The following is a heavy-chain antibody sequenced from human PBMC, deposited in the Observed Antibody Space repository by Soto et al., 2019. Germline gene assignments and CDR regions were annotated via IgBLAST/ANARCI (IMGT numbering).Heavy chain of an antibody. CDR3: ASLITYYDFWSGYPPNMDV. V-gene: IGHV1-69*06. D-gene: IGHD3-3*01. CDR1: GGTFSSYA. J-gene: IGHJ6*02. Sequence: SVKVSCKASGGTFSSYAISWVRQAPGQGLEWMGGIIPIFGTANYAQKLQGRVTITADKSTSTAYMELSSLRSEDTAVYYCASLITYYDFWSGYPPNMDVWGQGTTVTVSS. CDR2: IIPIFGTA.